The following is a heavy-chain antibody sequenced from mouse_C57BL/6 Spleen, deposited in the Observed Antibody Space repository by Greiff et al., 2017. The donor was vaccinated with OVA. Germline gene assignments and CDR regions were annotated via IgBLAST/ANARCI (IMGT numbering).Heavy chain of an antibody. V-gene: IGHV1-69*01. CDR1: GYTFTSYW. D-gene: IGHD2-1*01. CDR3: ARAGALLPHLDY. CDR2: IDPSDSYT. Sequence: QVQLQQPGAELVMPGASVKLSCKASGYTFTSYWMHWVKQRPGQGLEWIGEIDPSDSYTNYNQKFKGKSTLTVDKSSSTAYMQLSSLTSEDSAVYYCARAGALLPHLDYWGQGTSVTVSS. J-gene: IGHJ4*01.